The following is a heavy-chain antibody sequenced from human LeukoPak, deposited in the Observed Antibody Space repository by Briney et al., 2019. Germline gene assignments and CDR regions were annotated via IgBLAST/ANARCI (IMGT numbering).Heavy chain of an antibody. J-gene: IGHJ3*02. Sequence: SETLSLTCTVSGGSISSYYWSWIRQPPGKGLEWIGYIYYSGSTNYNPSLKSRVTISVDTSKNQFSLKLNSVTAADTAVYYCARSDYYGSGNGAFDIWGQGTMVTVSS. CDR3: ARSDYYGSGNGAFDI. CDR2: IYYSGST. CDR1: GGSISSYY. V-gene: IGHV4-59*01. D-gene: IGHD3-10*01.